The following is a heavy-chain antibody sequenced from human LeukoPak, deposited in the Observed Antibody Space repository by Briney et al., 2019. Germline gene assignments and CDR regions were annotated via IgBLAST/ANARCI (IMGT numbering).Heavy chain of an antibody. CDR2: ISYDGSNK. V-gene: IGHV3-30-3*01. CDR3: ARLAAAGTTDFDY. Sequence: PGGSLRLSCAASGFTFSSYAMHWVRQAPGKGLGWVAVISYDGSNKYYADSVKGRFTISRDNSKNTLYLQMNSLRAEDTAVYYCARLAAAGTTDFDYWGQGTLVTVSS. D-gene: IGHD6-13*01. CDR1: GFTFSSYA. J-gene: IGHJ4*02.